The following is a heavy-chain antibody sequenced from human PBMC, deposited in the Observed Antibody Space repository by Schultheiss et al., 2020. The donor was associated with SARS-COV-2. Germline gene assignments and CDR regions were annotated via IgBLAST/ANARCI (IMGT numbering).Heavy chain of an antibody. V-gene: IGHV4-39*01. J-gene: IGHJ4*02. CDR3: ARHRVPMIVDY. CDR1: GASVSSSNW. D-gene: IGHD3-22*01. Sequence: SETLSLTCAVSGASVSSSNWWSWVRQLPGKGLEWIGSIYYSGSTYYNPSLKSRVTISVDTSKNQFSLKLSSVTAADTAVYYCARHRVPMIVDYWGQGTLVTVSS. CDR2: IYYSGST.